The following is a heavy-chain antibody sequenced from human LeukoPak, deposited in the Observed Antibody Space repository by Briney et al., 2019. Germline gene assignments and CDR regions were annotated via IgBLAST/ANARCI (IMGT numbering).Heavy chain of an antibody. J-gene: IGHJ5*02. Sequence: RPGGSLTLSCAVSGLNFKFYAMSWVRQAPGKGLEWVANIKQDGSEKYYVDSVKGRFTISRDNAKNSLYLQMNSLRAEDTAVYYCARERRGSFDPWGQGTLVTVSS. CDR1: GLNFKFYA. CDR3: ARERRGSFDP. V-gene: IGHV3-7*03. D-gene: IGHD3-10*01. CDR2: IKQDGSEK.